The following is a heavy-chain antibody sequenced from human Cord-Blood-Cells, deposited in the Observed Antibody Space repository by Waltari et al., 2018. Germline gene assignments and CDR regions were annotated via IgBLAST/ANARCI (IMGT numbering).Heavy chain of an antibody. J-gene: IGHJ4*02. CDR3: ARGLKGDY. CDR1: GGSFSGYY. Sequence: QVQLQQWGAGLLKPSETLSLTCAVYGGSFSGYYWSWIRQPPGKGLEWIGEINHSGSTNYHPSLKSRVTISVDTSKNQFSLKLSSVTAAVTAVYYCARGLKGDYWGQGTLVTVSS. CDR2: INHSGST. V-gene: IGHV4-34*01.